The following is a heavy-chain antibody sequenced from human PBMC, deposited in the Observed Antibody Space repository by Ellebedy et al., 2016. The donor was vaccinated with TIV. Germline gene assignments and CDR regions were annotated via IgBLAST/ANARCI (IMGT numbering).Heavy chain of an antibody. V-gene: IGHV3-23*01. J-gene: IGHJ4*02. CDR1: GFTFSSYA. Sequence: GESLKISCAASGFTFSSYAMSWVRQTPGKGLEWVSGTYGGGGTKYYADSVKGRFTISRDNSKNTLYLQMNSLRAEDTALYYCTRAAGELRDNYFDFWGQGTLVTVSS. CDR2: TYGGGGTK. CDR3: TRAAGELRDNYFDF. D-gene: IGHD1-7*01.